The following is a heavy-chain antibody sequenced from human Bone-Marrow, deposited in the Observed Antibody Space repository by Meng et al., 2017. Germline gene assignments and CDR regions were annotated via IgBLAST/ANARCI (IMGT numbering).Heavy chain of an antibody. D-gene: IGHD2-2*01. J-gene: IGHJ2*01. V-gene: IGHV1-18*01. CDR2: ISGYNGNT. Sequence: QVLLVQSGAEVKKPGASVKVSCKASGYSFTSYGIGWVRQAPGQGLEWMGWISGYNGNTNIPQKFQGTVTVTRDTSTSTAYMELWSLRSDDTAIYYCARGGAHAFFDLWGRGTLVTVSS. CDR3: ARGGAHAFFDL. CDR1: GYSFTSYG.